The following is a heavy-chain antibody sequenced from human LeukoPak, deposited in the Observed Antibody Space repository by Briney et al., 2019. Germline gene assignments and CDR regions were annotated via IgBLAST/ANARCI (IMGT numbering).Heavy chain of an antibody. V-gene: IGHV4-39*07. CDR1: GGSISSSSYY. CDR3: ARRFAGALWFGKRDAFDI. Sequence: SETLSLTCTVSGGSISSSSYYWGWIRQPPGKGLEWIGEINHSGSTNYNPSLKSRVTISVDTSKNQFSLKLSSVTAADTAVYYCARRFAGALWFGKRDAFDIWGQGTMVTVSS. D-gene: IGHD3-10*01. J-gene: IGHJ3*02. CDR2: INHSGST.